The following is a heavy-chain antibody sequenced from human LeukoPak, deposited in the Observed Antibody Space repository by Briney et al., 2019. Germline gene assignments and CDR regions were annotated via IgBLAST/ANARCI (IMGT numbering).Heavy chain of an antibody. CDR3: ARGNSGDYVYFDY. CDR2: IYYSGST. CDR1: GGSISSYY. V-gene: IGHV4-59*01. D-gene: IGHD4-17*01. Sequence: SETVSLTCIVSGGSISSYYWSWILQPPGKGLEWIGYIYYSGSTNYNPSLKSRVTISVDTSKNQFSLKLSSVTAADTAVYYCARGNSGDYVYFDYWGQGTLVTVSS. J-gene: IGHJ4*02.